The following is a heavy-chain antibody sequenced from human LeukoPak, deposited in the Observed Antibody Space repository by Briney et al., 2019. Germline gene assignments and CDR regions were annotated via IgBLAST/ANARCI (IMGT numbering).Heavy chain of an antibody. Sequence: GGSLRLSCAASGFTFSSYAMTWGRQAPGKGLEWGSVISGSGGSTYYADSVKGRFTISRDNSKNALYLQMNSLRAEDTAIYYCAKAPPVVAASYYYYGMDVWGQGTTVTVSS. CDR2: ISGSGGST. CDR3: AKAPPVVAASYYYYGMDV. V-gene: IGHV3-23*01. J-gene: IGHJ6*02. CDR1: GFTFSSYA. D-gene: IGHD2-15*01.